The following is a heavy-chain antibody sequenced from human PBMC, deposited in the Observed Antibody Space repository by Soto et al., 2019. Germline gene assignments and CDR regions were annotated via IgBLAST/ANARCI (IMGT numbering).Heavy chain of an antibody. J-gene: IGHJ4*02. CDR1: GGSISSYY. CDR3: ARGLTYYDILTGSQLPYYYFDD. V-gene: IGHV4-59*01. Sequence: SETLSLTCTVSGGSISSYYWSWIRQPPGKGLEWIGYIYYSGSTNYNPSLKSRVTISVDTSKNQFSLKLSSVTAADTAVYYCARGLTYYDILTGSQLPYYYFDDWGQGTLVTVS. CDR2: IYYSGST. D-gene: IGHD3-9*01.